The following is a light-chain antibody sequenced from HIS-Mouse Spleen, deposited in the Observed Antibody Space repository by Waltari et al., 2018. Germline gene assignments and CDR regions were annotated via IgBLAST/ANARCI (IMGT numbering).Light chain of an antibody. CDR1: SSDVGSSNL. CDR3: CSYAGSSTWV. CDR2: EGS. Sequence: QTALTQPASVSGSPGQSIPISCTGTSSDVGSSNLVSWYQQHPGKAPKLMLYEGSKRPSGVSNRFSGSKSGNTASLTISGLQAEDEADYYCCSYAGSSTWVFGGGTKLTVL. V-gene: IGLV2-23*01. J-gene: IGLJ3*02.